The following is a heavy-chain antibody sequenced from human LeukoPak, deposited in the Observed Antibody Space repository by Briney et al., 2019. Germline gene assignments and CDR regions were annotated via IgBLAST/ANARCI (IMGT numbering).Heavy chain of an antibody. V-gene: IGHV3-7*05. D-gene: IGHD1-26*01. CDR1: GFTFSSYW. J-gene: IGHJ3*02. Sequence: GGSLRLSCAASGFTFSSYWMSWVRQAPGKGLEWVANINEDGSEKYYVDSVKGRFTISRDNAKNSLYPQMNSLRAEDTAVYYCARDPSGNDAFDIWGQGTMVTVSS. CDR3: ARDPSGNDAFDI. CDR2: INEDGSEK.